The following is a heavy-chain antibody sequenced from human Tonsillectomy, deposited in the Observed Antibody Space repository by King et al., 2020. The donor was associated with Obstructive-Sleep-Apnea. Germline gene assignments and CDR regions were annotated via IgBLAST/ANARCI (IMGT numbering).Heavy chain of an antibody. V-gene: IGHV3-9*01. Sequence: VQLVVSGGGLVQPGRSLRLSCAASGFTFDDYAMHWVRQAPGKGLEWVSGISWSSGNIGYSDSVKGRFTISRDNAKNSLYLQMNSLRAEDTALYYCAKGSVAGDTFDHWGQGTRVTVSS. CDR3: AKGSVAGDTFDH. CDR1: GFTFDDYA. J-gene: IGHJ4*02. CDR2: ISWSSGNI. D-gene: IGHD6-19*01.